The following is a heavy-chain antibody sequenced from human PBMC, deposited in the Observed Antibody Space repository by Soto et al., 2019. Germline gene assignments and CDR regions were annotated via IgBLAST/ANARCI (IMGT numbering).Heavy chain of an antibody. CDR3: ARYSSSWLRYYYYYGMDV. Sequence: KPXETLSLTCTVSGGSISSSSYYWGWIRQPPGKGLEWIGSIYYSGSTYYNPSLKSRVTISVDTSKNQFSLKLSSVTAADTAVYYCARYSSSWLRYYYYYGMDVSSQGTPVTVSS. CDR1: GGSISSSSYY. D-gene: IGHD6-13*01. V-gene: IGHV4-39*01. J-gene: IGHJ6*02. CDR2: IYYSGST.